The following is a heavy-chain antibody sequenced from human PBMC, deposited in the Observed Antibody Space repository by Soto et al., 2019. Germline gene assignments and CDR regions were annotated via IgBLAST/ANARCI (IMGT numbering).Heavy chain of an antibody. V-gene: IGHV4-59*08. D-gene: IGHD2-15*01. CDR2: IYYSGST. Sequence: SETLSLTCTVSGGSISSYYWSWIRQPPGKGLEWIGYIYYSGSTNYNPSLKSRVTISVDTSKNQFSLKLSSVTAADTAVYYCARSKDDYIYYYMDVWGKGTTVTVSS. CDR3: ARSKDDYIYYYMDV. J-gene: IGHJ6*03. CDR1: GGSISSYY.